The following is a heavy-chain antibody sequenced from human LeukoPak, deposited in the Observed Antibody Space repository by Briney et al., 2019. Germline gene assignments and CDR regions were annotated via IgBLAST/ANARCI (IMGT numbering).Heavy chain of an antibody. Sequence: QVQLQESGPGLVKPSQTLSLTCTVSGSSISSGSYYWSWIRQHAGKGLEWIGRIYTSGSTNYNPSLKSRVTISVDTSKNQFSLKLSSVTAADTAVYYCARDRRITIDYWGQGTLVTVSS. CDR3: ARDRRITIDY. D-gene: IGHD2-2*01. V-gene: IGHV4-61*02. CDR2: IYTSGST. J-gene: IGHJ4*02. CDR1: GSSISSGSYY.